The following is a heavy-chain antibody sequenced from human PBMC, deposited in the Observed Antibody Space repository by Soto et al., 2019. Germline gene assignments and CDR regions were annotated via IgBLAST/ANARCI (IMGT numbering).Heavy chain of an antibody. Sequence: QGQLVQSGAEVKKPGSSVEVSCQASGGNFRNYPINWVRQAPWQGLEWMGSIFPLTDIPDYAQNFQARLTITADKSTSTAYMELSSLTSDDTAMYFCARGPLVVLNYFESWGQGTLVTVSS. V-gene: IGHV1-69*02. CDR1: GGNFRNYP. CDR2: IFPLTDIP. CDR3: ARGPLVVLNYFES. J-gene: IGHJ4*02.